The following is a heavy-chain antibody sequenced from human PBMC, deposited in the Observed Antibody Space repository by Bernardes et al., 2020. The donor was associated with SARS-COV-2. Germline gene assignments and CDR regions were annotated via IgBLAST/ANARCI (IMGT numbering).Heavy chain of an antibody. J-gene: IGHJ6*02. V-gene: IGHV4-59*01. CDR3: ARTDLYYGLDV. D-gene: IGHD3-16*01. CDR2: ISSSGST. CDR1: GGSITIYY. Sequence: LSLTCTVSGGSITIYYWTCIRQPPVKGLEWIGYISSSGSTNYNPSLKSRVTMSVDTSKNQFSLKLSSMTAADTAVYYCARTDLYYGLDVWGQGTTVTVSS.